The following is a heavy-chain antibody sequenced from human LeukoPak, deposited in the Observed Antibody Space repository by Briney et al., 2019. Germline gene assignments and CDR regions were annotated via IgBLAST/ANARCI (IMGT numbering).Heavy chain of an antibody. J-gene: IGHJ3*02. CDR3: AKPVVSGSYWYAFDI. Sequence: GGSLRLSCAASGFTFSSYAMSWVRQSPGKGLECVSAISGSGGSTYYADSVKGRFTISRDNSKNTLYLQMNSLRAEDTAVYYCAKPVVSGSYWYAFDIWGQGTMVTVSS. V-gene: IGHV3-23*01. CDR2: ISGSGGST. CDR1: GFTFSSYA. D-gene: IGHD1-26*01.